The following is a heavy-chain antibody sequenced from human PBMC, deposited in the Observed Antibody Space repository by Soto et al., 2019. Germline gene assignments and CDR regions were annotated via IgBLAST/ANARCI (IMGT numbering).Heavy chain of an antibody. J-gene: IGHJ4*02. V-gene: IGHV3-23*01. Sequence: GGSLRLSCAASGFSFDTYAMTWVRQAPGKGLDWVSAVSASGERTDYADSVRGRFIISRDNSKYMLFLEMNGLRGEDSAVYYCARGRRPRNTIFGVVSGGWGQGTLVTVSS. CDR3: ARGRRPRNTIFGVVSGG. CDR1: GFSFDTYA. D-gene: IGHD3-3*02. CDR2: VSASGERT.